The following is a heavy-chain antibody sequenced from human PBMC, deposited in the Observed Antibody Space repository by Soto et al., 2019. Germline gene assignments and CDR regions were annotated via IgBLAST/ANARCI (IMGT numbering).Heavy chain of an antibody. V-gene: IGHV3-15*01. CDR2: IKSKTDGGTT. CDR1: GFTFSNAW. J-gene: IGHJ6*03. CDR3: TTDTGSYDYIWGSYRHTYYYYYMDV. Sequence: GGSLRLSCAASGFTFSNAWMSWVRQAPGKGLEWVGRIKSKTDGGTTDYAAPVKGRFTISRDDSKNTLYLQMNSLKTEDTAVYYCTTDTGSYDYIWGSYRHTYYYYYMDVWGKGTTVTVSS. D-gene: IGHD3-16*02.